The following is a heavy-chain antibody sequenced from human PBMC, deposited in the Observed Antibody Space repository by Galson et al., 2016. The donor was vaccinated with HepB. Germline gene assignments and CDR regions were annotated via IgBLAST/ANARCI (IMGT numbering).Heavy chain of an antibody. D-gene: IGHD3-22*01. CDR2: IYYSGSS. CDR3: ARSVYTSGLPHY. CDR1: SGSINSDGYY. V-gene: IGHV4-31*03. J-gene: IGHJ4*02. Sequence: TLSLTCTVSSGSINSDGYYWNWIRQHPGKGLEWIGSIYYSGSSNYNPSLKSRVSISVDMSKSQFSLKLRSVTAADTAVYYCARSVYTSGLPHYWGQGTLVTVSS.